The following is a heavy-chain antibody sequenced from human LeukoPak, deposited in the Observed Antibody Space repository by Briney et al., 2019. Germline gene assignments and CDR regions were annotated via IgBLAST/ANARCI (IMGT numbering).Heavy chain of an antibody. CDR3: TIQCSGSSCRLPDV. CDR2: IGGNVGST. CDR1: GFTFGTYA. V-gene: IGHV3-23*01. D-gene: IGHD2-15*01. J-gene: IGHJ6*02. Sequence: RGSLRLSCAASGFTFGTYAMSWVRQAPGKGLEWVSGIGGNVGSTYYADSVKGRFTVSRDNSKNTLYVQMNSLRVEDTAIYYCTIQCSGSSCRLPDVWGQGTTVTVSS.